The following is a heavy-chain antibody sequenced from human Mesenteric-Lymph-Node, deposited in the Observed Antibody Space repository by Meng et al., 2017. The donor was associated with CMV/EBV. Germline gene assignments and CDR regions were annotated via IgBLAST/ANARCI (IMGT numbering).Heavy chain of an antibody. Sequence: GGSLRLSCAASGFTFSGYGMSWVRQAPGKGLEWVSGISGSGESTYYVDSVKGRFTISRDNSKNTLYLQMNSLRAEDTAVYYCAKDHGFWSGYYNYWGQGTLVTVSS. CDR1: GFTFSGYG. CDR2: ISGSGEST. J-gene: IGHJ4*02. V-gene: IGHV3-23*01. D-gene: IGHD3-3*01. CDR3: AKDHGFWSGYYNY.